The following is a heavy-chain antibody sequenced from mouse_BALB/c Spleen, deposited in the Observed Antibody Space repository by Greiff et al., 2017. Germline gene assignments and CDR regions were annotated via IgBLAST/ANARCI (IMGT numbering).Heavy chain of an antibody. V-gene: IGHV1-54*01. CDR1: GYAFTNYL. CDR2: INPGSGGT. D-gene: IGHD1-1*01. Sequence: VQLVESGAELVRPGTSVKVSCKASGYAFTNYLIEWVKQRPGQGLEWIGVINPGSGGTNYNEKFKGKATLTADKSSSTAYMQLSSLTSDDSAVYFCARYFITTVVAGGYWGQGTTLTVSS. J-gene: IGHJ2*01. CDR3: ARYFITTVVAGGY.